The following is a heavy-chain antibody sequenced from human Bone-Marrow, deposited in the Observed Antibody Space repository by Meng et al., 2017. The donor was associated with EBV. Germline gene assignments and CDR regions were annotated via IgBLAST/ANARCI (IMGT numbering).Heavy chain of an antibody. CDR1: GGSISIYY. J-gene: IGHJ5*02. CDR3: ARAYASGSYQGAFDP. D-gene: IGHD1-26*01. V-gene: IGHV4-59*01. Sequence: QVQLQESSPVLVKPSETLSPTCTVSGGSISIYYWSWIRQPPGKGLEWIGYIYYSGSTNYNPSLKSRVTISVDTSKNQFSLKLSSVTAADTAVYYCARAYASGSYQGAFDPWGQGTLVTVSS. CDR2: IYYSGST.